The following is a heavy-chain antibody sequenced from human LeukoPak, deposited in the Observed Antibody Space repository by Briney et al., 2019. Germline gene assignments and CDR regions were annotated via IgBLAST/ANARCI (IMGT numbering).Heavy chain of an antibody. CDR1: GYSFTSYW. J-gene: IGHJ4*02. CDR3: AKIDRQYCSRSSCYALDY. D-gene: IGHD2-2*01. CDR2: IYPGDSDT. V-gene: IGHV5-51*01. Sequence: GESLKISCKGSGYSFTSYWIGWVRQMPGKGLEWMGIIYPGDSDTRYSPSFQGQVTISVDKSISTAYLQWSSLKATDTAIYYCAKIDRQYCSRSSCYALDYWGQGTQVTVSS.